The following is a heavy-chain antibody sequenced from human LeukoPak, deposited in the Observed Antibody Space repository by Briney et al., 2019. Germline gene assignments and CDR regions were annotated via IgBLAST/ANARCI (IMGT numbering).Heavy chain of an antibody. V-gene: IGHV1-69*13. CDR1: GYTFTSYA. J-gene: IGHJ6*03. Sequence: GASVKVSCKASGYTFTSYAISWVRQAPGQGLEWMGGIIPIFGTANYAQKFQGRVTITADESTSTAYMELSSLRSEDTAVYYCARDSRDYYDSSGYPKPLNYYYYMDVWGKGTTVTISS. D-gene: IGHD3-22*01. CDR3: ARDSRDYYDSSGYPKPLNYYYYMDV. CDR2: IIPIFGTA.